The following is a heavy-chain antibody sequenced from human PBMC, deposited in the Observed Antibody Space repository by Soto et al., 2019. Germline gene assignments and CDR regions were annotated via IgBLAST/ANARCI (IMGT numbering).Heavy chain of an antibody. CDR3: ARGYCSSTSCYNRNWFDP. CDR1: GYTFTSYD. Sequence: GASVKVSCKASGYTFTSYDINWVRQATGQGLEWMGWMNPNSGNTGYAQKFQGRVTMTRNTSISTAYMELSSLRSEDTAVYYCARGYCSSTSCYNRNWFDPWGQGILVTVSS. D-gene: IGHD2-2*02. CDR2: MNPNSGNT. J-gene: IGHJ5*02. V-gene: IGHV1-8*01.